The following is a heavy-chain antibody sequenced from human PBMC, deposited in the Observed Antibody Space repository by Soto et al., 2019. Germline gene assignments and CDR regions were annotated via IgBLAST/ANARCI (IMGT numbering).Heavy chain of an antibody. CDR3: ARGNPIKYAGFDV. Sequence: QAHLEQSGAEVKRPGASVKVSCKASGYTFSDFDINWLRQASGQGPEWMGWMNAKSGDTFFAQRFQGKFNITWDTTLSTAYMEVGSLTTDDTAMYYCARGNPIKYAGFDVWGQGTTVAVSS. V-gene: IGHV1-8*01. CDR2: MNAKSGDT. J-gene: IGHJ6*02. D-gene: IGHD2-2*01. CDR1: GYTFSDFD.